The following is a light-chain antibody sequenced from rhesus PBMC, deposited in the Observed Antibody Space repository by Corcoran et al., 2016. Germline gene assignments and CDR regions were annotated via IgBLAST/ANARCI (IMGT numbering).Light chain of an antibody. J-gene: IGKJ4*01. CDR2: KAS. V-gene: IGKV1-74*01. CDR3: QHVSCTPLT. Sequence: DIQMTQSPSFLSASIGDRVTITCGASENGKNYVNWYHQRTGKAPKFLFYKASTLQSGVPSRYSGRGSGTDYTFTIIRLQPDGFATYYCQHVSCTPLTFGGGPKVELK. CDR1: ENGKNY.